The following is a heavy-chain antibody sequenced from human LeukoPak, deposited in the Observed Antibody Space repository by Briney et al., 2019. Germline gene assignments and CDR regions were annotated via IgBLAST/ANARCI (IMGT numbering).Heavy chain of an antibody. J-gene: IGHJ3*02. D-gene: IGHD1-26*01. CDR3: ARAREWGLNAFDI. CDR1: GFTFSSYA. CDR2: ISGSGGST. V-gene: IGHV3-23*01. Sequence: GGSLRLSCAASGFTFSSYAMSWVRQAPGKGLEWVSAISGSGGSTYYADSVKGRFTISRDNSKNTLYLQMNSLRAEDTAVYYCARAREWGLNAFDIWGQGTMVTVSS.